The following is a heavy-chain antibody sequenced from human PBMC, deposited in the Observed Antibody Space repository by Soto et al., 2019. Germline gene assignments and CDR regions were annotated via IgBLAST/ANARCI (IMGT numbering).Heavy chain of an antibody. V-gene: IGHV3-30-3*01. D-gene: IGHD5-18*01. CDR1: GFTFSSYA. J-gene: IGHJ6*02. CDR3: VRVNSSPMDV. CDR2: ISYDGSNK. Sequence: GGSLRLCCAVSGFTFSSYAMHGVRQAPGKGLEWVAVISYDGSNKYYADSVKGRFTSSRDNSKNTLYLQMNSLGDGDMDMYYCVRVNSSPMDVWGQGTTVTVSS.